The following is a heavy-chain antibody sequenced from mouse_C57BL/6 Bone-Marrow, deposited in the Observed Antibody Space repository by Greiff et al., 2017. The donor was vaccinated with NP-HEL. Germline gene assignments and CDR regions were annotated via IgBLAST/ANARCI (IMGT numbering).Heavy chain of an antibody. J-gene: IGHJ3*01. Sequence: QVQLQQSGAELARPGASVKLSCKASGYTFTSYGISWVKQRTGQGLEWIGEIYPRSGNTYYNEKFKGKATLTADKSSSTAYMELRSLTSEDSAVYFCARCYYGSRVCFAYWGQGTLVTVSA. V-gene: IGHV1-81*01. D-gene: IGHD1-1*01. CDR2: IYPRSGNT. CDR1: GYTFTSYG. CDR3: ARCYYGSRVCFAY.